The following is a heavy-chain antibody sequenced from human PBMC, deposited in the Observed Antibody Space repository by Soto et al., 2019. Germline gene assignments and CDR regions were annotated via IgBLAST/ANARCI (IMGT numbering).Heavy chain of an antibody. V-gene: IGHV6-1*01. J-gene: IGHJ4*02. CDR2: TYYRSQWHY. CDR1: GYSVSSNSVV. CDR3: VRLVGNSWLDY. D-gene: IGHD4-4*01. Sequence: VQLQQSGPGLVKPSQTLSLTCAIYGYSVSSNSVVWNWIRQSPSRGLEWLGRTYYRSQWHYEYEAFVQSRIRIDPDTSKNQFSLQLDSVSPEDSAVYYCVRLVGNSWLDYWGQGTLVTVSS.